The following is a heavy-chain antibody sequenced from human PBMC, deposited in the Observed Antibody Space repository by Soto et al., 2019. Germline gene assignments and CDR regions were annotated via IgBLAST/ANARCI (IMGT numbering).Heavy chain of an antibody. D-gene: IGHD3-9*01. CDR2: IKSKTNGGTT. CDR3: TTRVLRYFDWFSQMGNAFDI. V-gene: IGHV3-15*01. J-gene: IGHJ3*02. CDR1: GFTFSNAW. Sequence: GGSLRLSCAASGFTFSNAWMSWVRQAPGKGLEWVGRIKSKTNGGTTDYAAPVKGRFTISRDDSKNTLYLQMNSLKTEDTAVYYCTTRVLRYFDWFSQMGNAFDIWGQGTMVTVSS.